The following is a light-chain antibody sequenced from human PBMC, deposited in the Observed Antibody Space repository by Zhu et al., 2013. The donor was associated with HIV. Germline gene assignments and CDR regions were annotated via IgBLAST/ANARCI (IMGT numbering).Light chain of an antibody. CDR2: RNN. J-gene: IGLJ1*01. Sequence: QSVLTQPPSVSAAPGQRVTISCSGDTSNIGDNYVSWYQQIPGTAPKLLIYRNNQRPSGVPDRFSGSKSGTSASLAISGLQSDDEADYYCAAWDDSVSQYVFGTGTKVTVL. CDR3: AAWDDSVSQYV. CDR1: TSNIGDNY. V-gene: IGLV1-47*01.